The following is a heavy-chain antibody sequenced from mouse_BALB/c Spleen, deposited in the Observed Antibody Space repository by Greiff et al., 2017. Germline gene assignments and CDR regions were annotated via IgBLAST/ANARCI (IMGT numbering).Heavy chain of an antibody. CDR2: ISSGSSTI. D-gene: IGHD1-1*01. Sequence: EVKLVESGGGLVQPGGSRKLSCAASGFTFSSFGMHWVRQAPEKGLEWVAYISSGSSTIYYADTVKGRFTISRDNPKNTLFLQMTSLRSEDTAMYYCARVLRVESAMDYWGQGTSVTVSS. CDR3: ARVLRVESAMDY. J-gene: IGHJ4*01. CDR1: GFTFSSFG. V-gene: IGHV5-17*02.